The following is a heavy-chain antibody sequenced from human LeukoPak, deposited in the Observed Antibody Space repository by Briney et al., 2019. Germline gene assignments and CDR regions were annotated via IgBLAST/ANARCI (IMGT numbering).Heavy chain of an antibody. Sequence: PSETLSLTCTVSGGSISSYYWSWIRQPPGKGLEWIGYIYYSGSTNYNPSLKSRVTISVDTSKNQFSLKLSSVTAADTAVYYCAREGYSYGPYFDYWDQGTLVTVSS. V-gene: IGHV4-59*01. CDR2: IYYSGST. CDR1: GGSISSYY. D-gene: IGHD5-18*01. J-gene: IGHJ4*02. CDR3: AREGYSYGPYFDY.